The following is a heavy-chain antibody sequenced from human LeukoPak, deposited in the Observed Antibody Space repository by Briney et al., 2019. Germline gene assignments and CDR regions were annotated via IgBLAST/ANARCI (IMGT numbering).Heavy chain of an antibody. D-gene: IGHD1-14*01. V-gene: IGHV3-15*01. J-gene: IGHJ4*02. CDR1: GFAFINAW. CDR3: TSGVGTLDY. CDR2: IQSTTNGGTP. Sequence: GGSLRLSCAASGFAFINAWMTWVRQAPGKGLEWVGRIQSTTNGGTPDYATPVKGRFTISRDDSKNTLYLQMNSLKTEDTAVYYCTSGVGTLDYWGQGALVSVSS.